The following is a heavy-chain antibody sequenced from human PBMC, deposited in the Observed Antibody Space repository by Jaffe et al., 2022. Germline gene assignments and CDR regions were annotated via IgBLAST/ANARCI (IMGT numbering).Heavy chain of an antibody. CDR1: GGSISSGGYS. V-gene: IGHV4-30-2*01. CDR3: ARALEYSSSSDYYYYMDV. CDR2: IYHSGST. D-gene: IGHD6-6*01. Sequence: QLQLQESGSGLVKPSQTLSLTCAVSGGSISSGGYSWSWIRQPPGKGLEWIGYIYHSGSTYYNPSLKSRVTISVDRSKNQFSLKLSSVTAADTAVYYCARALEYSSSSDYYYYMDVWGKGTTVTVSS. J-gene: IGHJ6*03.